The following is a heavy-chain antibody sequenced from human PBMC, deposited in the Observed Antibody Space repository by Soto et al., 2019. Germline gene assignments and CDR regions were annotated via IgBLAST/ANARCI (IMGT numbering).Heavy chain of an antibody. CDR3: ARVGTGSSTPLDI. CDR1: GFMFTGST. V-gene: IGHV3-21*01. D-gene: IGHD3-9*01. J-gene: IGHJ3*02. CDR2: ITSASDYI. Sequence: GGSLRLSCVASGFMFTGSTMNWVRQAPGKGLEWVSSITSASDYIFYADSVKGRFTISRDIAKNSLYLQMNSLRAEDTAVYYCARVGTGSSTPLDIWGQGTMVTV.